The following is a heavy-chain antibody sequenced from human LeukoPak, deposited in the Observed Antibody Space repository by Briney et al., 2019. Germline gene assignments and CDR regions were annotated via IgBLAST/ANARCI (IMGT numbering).Heavy chain of an antibody. CDR3: ARDPYSGDYGPYYYYYMDV. CDR1: GFTFSSYG. CDR2: IRYDGSNK. J-gene: IGHJ6*03. Sequence: PGGSLRLSCAASGFTFSSYGMHWVRQAPGKRLEWVAFIRYDGSNKYYADSVKGRFTISRDNSKDTLYLQMNSLRAEDTAVYYCARDPYSGDYGPYYYYYMDVWGKGTTVTISS. V-gene: IGHV3-30*02. D-gene: IGHD1-26*01.